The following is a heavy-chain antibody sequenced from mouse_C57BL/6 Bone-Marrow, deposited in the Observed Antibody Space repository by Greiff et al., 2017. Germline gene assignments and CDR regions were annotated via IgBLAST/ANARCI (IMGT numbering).Heavy chain of an antibody. J-gene: IGHJ4*01. CDR2: IDPSDSYT. CDR3: ARSHIHYDYDLWAMDY. V-gene: IGHV1-50*01. Sequence: QVQLQQPGAELVKPGASVKLSCKASGYTFTSYWMQWVKQRPGQGLEWIGEIDPSDSYTNYNQKFKGKATLTVDTSSSTAYMQLSSLTSEDSAVYYCARSHIHYDYDLWAMDYWGQGTSVTVSS. D-gene: IGHD2-4*01. CDR1: GYTFTSYW.